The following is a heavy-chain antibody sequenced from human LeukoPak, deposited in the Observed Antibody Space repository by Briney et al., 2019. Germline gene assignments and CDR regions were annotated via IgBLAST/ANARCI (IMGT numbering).Heavy chain of an antibody. CDR3: ARDLGSNYVYFDY. J-gene: IGHJ4*02. CDR1: GGSISSHY. D-gene: IGHD1-26*01. V-gene: IGHV4-4*07. Sequence: SETLSLTGTVSGGSISSHYWSWLRQPAGKGLEYIGRIHTSGITNYNPSLKSRVTMSGDTSKNQFYLNLRSVTAADTAVYYCARDLGSNYVYFDYWGQGSLVTVFS. CDR2: IHTSGIT.